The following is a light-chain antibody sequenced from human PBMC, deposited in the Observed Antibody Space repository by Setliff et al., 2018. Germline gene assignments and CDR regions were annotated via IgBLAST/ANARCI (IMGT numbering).Light chain of an antibody. CDR1: SSDVGYYNY. V-gene: IGLV2-14*01. CDR2: EVS. Sequence: LAQPASVSGSPGQSITISCTGASSDVGYYNYVSWYQQHPSKAPKLMIYEVSNRPSGVSNRFSGSKSGNTASLTISGLQAEDEADYYCSSYTSSSTRVFGTGTKVTVL. J-gene: IGLJ1*01. CDR3: SSYTSSSTRV.